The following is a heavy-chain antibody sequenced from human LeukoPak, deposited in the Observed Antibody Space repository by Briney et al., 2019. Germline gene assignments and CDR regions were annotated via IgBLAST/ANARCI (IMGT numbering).Heavy chain of an antibody. V-gene: IGHV3-30*04. CDR1: GFTFSSYA. J-gene: IGHJ4*02. Sequence: GGSLRLSCAASGFTFSSYAMHWVRQAPVKGLEWVAVISYDGSNKYYADSVKGRFTISRDNSKNTLYLQMNSLRAEDTAVHYCELGYYDSSDHPNWGQGTLVTVSS. CDR2: ISYDGSNK. D-gene: IGHD3-22*01. CDR3: ELGYYDSSDHPN.